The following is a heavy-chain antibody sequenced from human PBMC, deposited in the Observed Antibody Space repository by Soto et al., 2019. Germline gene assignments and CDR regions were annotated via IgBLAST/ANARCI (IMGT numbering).Heavy chain of an antibody. CDR1: CGSFSGYY. J-gene: IGHJ4*02. CDR2: INHSGSA. V-gene: IGHV4-34*01. Sequence: SETLSLTCAVYCGSFSGYYWSWIRQPPGEGLEWIGEINHSGSANYNPSLKSRVTISVDTSKNQFSLKLSSVTAADTAVYYCARVHLAYDYWGQGTLVNVSS. CDR3: ARVHLAYDY.